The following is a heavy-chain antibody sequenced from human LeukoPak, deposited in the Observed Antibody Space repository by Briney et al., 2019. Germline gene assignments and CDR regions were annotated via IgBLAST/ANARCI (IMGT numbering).Heavy chain of an antibody. Sequence: PSETLSLTCAVSGYSISSGYYWGWIRQPPGKGLEWIGSIYHSGSTYYNPSPKSRVTISVDTSKNQFSLKLTSVTAADTAVYYCAMYSSGWYKNYWGQGTLVTVSS. V-gene: IGHV4-38-2*01. CDR1: GYSISSGYY. CDR3: AMYSSGWYKNY. J-gene: IGHJ4*02. CDR2: IYHSGST. D-gene: IGHD6-19*01.